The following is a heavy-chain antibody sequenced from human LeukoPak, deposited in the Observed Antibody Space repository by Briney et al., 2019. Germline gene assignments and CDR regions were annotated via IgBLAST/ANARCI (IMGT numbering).Heavy chain of an antibody. CDR1: GYTFTSYG. D-gene: IGHD2-2*01. CDR2: ISAYNGNT. Sequence: ASVKVSCKASGYTFTSYGISWVRHAPGQGLEWVGWISAYNGNTNYAQKLQGRVTMTTDTSTSTAYMELRSLRSDDTAVYYCARSLIVVVPAAQYYDFWSGLPGDYWGQGTLVTVSS. J-gene: IGHJ4*02. CDR3: ARSLIVVVPAAQYYDFWSGLPGDY. V-gene: IGHV1-18*01.